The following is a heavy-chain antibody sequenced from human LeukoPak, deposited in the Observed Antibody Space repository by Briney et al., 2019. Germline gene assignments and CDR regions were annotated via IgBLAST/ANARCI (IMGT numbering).Heavy chain of an antibody. Sequence: GGSLRLSCAASGFTFSSYGMHWVRQAPGKGLEWVAVIWYDGSNKYYADSVKGRFTISRDNSKNTLYLQMNSLRAEDTAVYYCARGAGYNYPYYFDYWGQGTLVTVSS. D-gene: IGHD5-24*01. CDR3: ARGAGYNYPYYFDY. J-gene: IGHJ4*02. CDR1: GFTFSSYG. CDR2: IWYDGSNK. V-gene: IGHV3-33*01.